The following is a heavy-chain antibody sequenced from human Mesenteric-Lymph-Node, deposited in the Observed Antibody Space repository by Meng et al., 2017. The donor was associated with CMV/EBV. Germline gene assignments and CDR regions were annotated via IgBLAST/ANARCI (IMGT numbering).Heavy chain of an antibody. CDR3: VRGAVTTYTYNWFDP. Sequence: SGGSFSDYTMNWVRQAPGQGLEWMGGIIPVFSTPTYAQKFQGRVTITTDDVTSTTYMELSGLTFEDTAPYYCVRGAVTTYTYNWFDPWGQGTLVTVSS. CDR2: IIPVFSTP. J-gene: IGHJ5*02. V-gene: IGHV1-69*05. D-gene: IGHD4-17*01. CDR1: GGSFSDYT.